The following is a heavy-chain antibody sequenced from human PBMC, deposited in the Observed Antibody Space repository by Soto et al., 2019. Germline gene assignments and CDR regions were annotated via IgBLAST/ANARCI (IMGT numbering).Heavy chain of an antibody. Sequence: SETLSLTCGVSGGTVASSHWWSWVRQSPGRGLEWIGNVYHTGDTNFNPSLQSRVTFSVDKSNNQFSLGLTSVTAADTAVYFCAREIVTAGGNNYFDPWGPGTLVTVSS. CDR3: AREIVTAGGNNYFDP. D-gene: IGHD2-21*02. J-gene: IGHJ5*02. CDR1: GGTVASSHW. V-gene: IGHV4-4*02. CDR2: VYHTGDT.